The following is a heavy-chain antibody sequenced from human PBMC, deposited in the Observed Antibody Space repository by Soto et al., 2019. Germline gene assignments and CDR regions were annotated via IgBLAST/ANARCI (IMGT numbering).Heavy chain of an antibody. CDR3: ARALVATYYYYYGMDV. V-gene: IGHV1-18*01. J-gene: IGHJ6*02. Sequence: ASVKVSCKASGYSCTKYGSSLGRQATGQGLEWMGWSNVYNGNTDDVEKRQGRVTMTTDTSTSTASMELSRLRSEDPAVYYCARALVATYYYYYGMDVWGQGPTVTVSS. CDR2: SNVYNGNT. D-gene: IGHD5-12*01. CDR1: GYSCTKYG.